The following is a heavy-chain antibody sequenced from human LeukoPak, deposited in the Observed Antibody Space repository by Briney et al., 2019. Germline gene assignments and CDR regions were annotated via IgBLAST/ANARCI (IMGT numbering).Heavy chain of an antibody. J-gene: IGHJ6*03. CDR2: IYTSGST. Sequence: SETLSLTCTVSGGSISSGSYYWSWIRQPAGKGLEWIGRIYTSGSTNYNPSLKSRVTISVDTSKNQFSLKLSSVTAADTAVYYCAREVWGSGQGYYYMDVWGKGTTVTISS. CDR3: AREVWGSGQGYYYMDV. D-gene: IGHD3-10*01. V-gene: IGHV4-61*02. CDR1: GGSISSGSYY.